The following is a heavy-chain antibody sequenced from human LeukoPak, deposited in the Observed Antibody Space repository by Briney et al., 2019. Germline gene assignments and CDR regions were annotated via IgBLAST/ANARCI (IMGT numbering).Heavy chain of an antibody. J-gene: IGHJ5*02. D-gene: IGHD6-13*01. CDR1: GFTFSSYA. CDR2: ISYDGSNK. V-gene: IGHV3-30*01. CDR3: ARDGIATAGPAVNWFDP. Sequence: PGGSLRLSCAASGFTFSSYALHWVRQAPGKGLDWVAVISYDGSNKYYADSVKGRFTISRDNSKNTLYLQMNSLRVEDTAVYYCARDGIATAGPAVNWFDPWGQGTLVTVSS.